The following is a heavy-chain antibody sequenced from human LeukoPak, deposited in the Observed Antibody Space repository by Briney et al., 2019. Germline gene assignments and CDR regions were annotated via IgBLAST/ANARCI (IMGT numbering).Heavy chain of an antibody. CDR2: MNPNSGNT. V-gene: IGHV1-8*03. Sequence: ASVKVSCKASGYTFTSYDINWVRQATGQGLEWMGWMNPNSGNTGYAQKFQGRVTITRDTSASTAYMELSSLRSEDTAVYYCARDDFPFSGYDYGAFDIWGQGTMVTVSS. CDR3: ARDDFPFSGYDYGAFDI. J-gene: IGHJ3*02. CDR1: GYTFTSYD. D-gene: IGHD5-12*01.